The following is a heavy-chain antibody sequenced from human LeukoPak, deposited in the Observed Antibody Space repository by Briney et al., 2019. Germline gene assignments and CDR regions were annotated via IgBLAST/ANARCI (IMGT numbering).Heavy chain of an antibody. V-gene: IGHV4-61*01. CDR2: IYYSGST. CDR3: ARVSSGWYEYYFDY. D-gene: IGHD6-19*01. J-gene: IGHJ4*02. Sequence: SETLSLTCTVSGGSVSSGSYYWSWIRQPPGKGLEWIGYIYYSGSTNYNPSFKSRVTISVDTSKNQFSLKLSSVTAADTAVYYCARVSSGWYEYYFDYWGQGTLVTVSS. CDR1: GGSVSSGSYY.